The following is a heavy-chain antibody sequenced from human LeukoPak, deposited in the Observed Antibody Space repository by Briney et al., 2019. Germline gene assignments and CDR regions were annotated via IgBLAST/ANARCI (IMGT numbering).Heavy chain of an antibody. CDR2: IRYDGSTK. CDR3: AKDVNWNYVDY. Sequence: GGSLRLSCAASGFTFSSYAMYWVRQAPGKGLEWVAFIRYDGSTKFYADSVKGRLTISRDNSKNTLYLQMSSLRAEDTAVYYCAKDVNWNYVDYWGQGTLVTVSS. J-gene: IGHJ4*02. V-gene: IGHV3-30*02. CDR1: GFTFSSYA. D-gene: IGHD1-20*01.